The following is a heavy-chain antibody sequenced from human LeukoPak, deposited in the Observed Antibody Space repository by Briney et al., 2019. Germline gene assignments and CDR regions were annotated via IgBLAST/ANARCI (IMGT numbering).Heavy chain of an antibody. Sequence: GGSLRLSCAASGFSFSTSVIHWVRQPSGKGLEWVGRIRSKAFSYATAYAASVRGRFTISRDDSRTTAYLQMNSLKTEDTAVYYCAKDPGVHDYWGQGTLVTVSS. V-gene: IGHV3-73*01. CDR3: AKDPGVHDY. J-gene: IGHJ4*02. CDR1: GFSFSTSV. CDR2: IRSKAFSYAT. D-gene: IGHD3-10*01.